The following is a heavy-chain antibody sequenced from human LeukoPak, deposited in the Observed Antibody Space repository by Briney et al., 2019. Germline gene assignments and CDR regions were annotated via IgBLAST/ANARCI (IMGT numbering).Heavy chain of an antibody. CDR1: GGSISSSSYY. CDR2: IYYSGST. CDR3: ARGVRGYYYYYMDV. V-gene: IGHV4-39*01. Sequence: SETLSLTCTVSGGSISSSSYYWGCIRQPPGKGLEWIGSIYYSGSTYYNPSLKSRVTISVDTSKNQFSLKPSSVTAADTAVYYCARGVRGYYYYYMDVWGKGTTVTISS. D-gene: IGHD3-10*01. J-gene: IGHJ6*03.